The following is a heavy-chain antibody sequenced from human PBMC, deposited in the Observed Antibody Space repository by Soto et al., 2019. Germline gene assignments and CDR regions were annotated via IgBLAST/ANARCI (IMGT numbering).Heavy chain of an antibody. CDR1: GFTFSTYA. CDR2: ISGSGGSI. V-gene: IGHV3-23*01. J-gene: IGHJ6*02. Sequence: EVQLLESGGGLVQPGGSLRLSCAASGFTFSTYAMNWVRQAPGNGLEWVSAISGSGGSIHYADSVKGRFTISRDNSKNTLYLQMNSLGDGDTAVDHCVKGYWKGDVWGQGTTVTVSS. D-gene: IGHD1-1*01. CDR3: VKGYWKGDV.